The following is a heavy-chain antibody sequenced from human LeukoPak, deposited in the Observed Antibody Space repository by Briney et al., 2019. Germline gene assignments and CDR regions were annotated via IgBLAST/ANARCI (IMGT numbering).Heavy chain of an antibody. Sequence: SGGSLRLSCAASGFTFSSYAVSWVRQAPGKGLEWVSAISGSGGSTYYADSVKGRFTISRDNSKNTLYLQMNSLRAEDTAVYYCAARYFDWSGWYFDYWGQGTLVTVSS. D-gene: IGHD3-9*01. CDR1: GFTFSSYA. CDR2: ISGSGGST. CDR3: AARYFDWSGWYFDY. V-gene: IGHV3-23*01. J-gene: IGHJ4*02.